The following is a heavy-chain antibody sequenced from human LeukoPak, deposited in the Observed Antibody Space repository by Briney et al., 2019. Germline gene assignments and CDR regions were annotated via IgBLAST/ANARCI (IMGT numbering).Heavy chain of an antibody. Sequence: ASVKVSCKASGYTFTSYGISWVRQAPGQGLEWMGWISAYNGNTNFAQKVQGRVTMTTDTSTSTAYMELRSLRSDDTAVYYCARDYGPGSYNGGWFDPWGQGTLVSVSS. CDR2: ISAYNGNT. V-gene: IGHV1-18*01. D-gene: IGHD3-10*01. J-gene: IGHJ5*02. CDR1: GYTFTSYG. CDR3: ARDYGPGSYNGGWFDP.